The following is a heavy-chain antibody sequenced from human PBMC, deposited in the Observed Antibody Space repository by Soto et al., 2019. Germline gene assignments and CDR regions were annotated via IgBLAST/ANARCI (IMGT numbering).Heavy chain of an antibody. J-gene: IGHJ6*02. Sequence: PSETLSLTCTVSGDSINNYYWSWIRQPPGKRLEWIGYIYYTGSTTYNPSLESRVTMSVDTSKNQFSLKLSSVTAADTAVYYCARDEGGSYNYYYYYGMDVWGQGTTVTVSS. V-gene: IGHV4-59*01. CDR2: IYYTGST. CDR3: ARDEGGSYNYYYYYGMDV. CDR1: GDSINNYY. D-gene: IGHD1-26*01.